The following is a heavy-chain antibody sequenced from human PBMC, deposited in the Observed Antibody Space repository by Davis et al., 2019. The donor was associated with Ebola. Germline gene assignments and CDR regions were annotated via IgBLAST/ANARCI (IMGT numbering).Heavy chain of an antibody. Sequence: SETLSLTCAVYGGSFSGYYWSWIRQPPGKGLEWIGYIYYSGSTYYNPSLKSRVTISVDTSKNQFSLKLSSVTAADTAVYYCARVMTTVTTGWFDPWGQGTLVTVSS. D-gene: IGHD4-17*01. J-gene: IGHJ5*02. CDR2: IYYSGST. CDR3: ARVMTTVTTGWFDP. CDR1: GGSFSGYY. V-gene: IGHV4-34*09.